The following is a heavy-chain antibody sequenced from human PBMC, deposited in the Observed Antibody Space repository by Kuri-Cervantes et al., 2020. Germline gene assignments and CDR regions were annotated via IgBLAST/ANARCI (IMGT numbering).Heavy chain of an antibody. CDR2: ISWNSGSI. D-gene: IGHD6-19*01. CDR1: GFTFDDYA. J-gene: IGHJ5*02. Sequence: GGSLRLSCAASGFTFDDYAMHWVRQAPGKGLEWVSGISWNSGSIGYADSVKGRFTISRDNAKNSLYLQMNSLRAEDTALYYCAKGAVADMYNWFDPWGQGTLVTDSS. V-gene: IGHV3-9*01. CDR3: AKGAVADMYNWFDP.